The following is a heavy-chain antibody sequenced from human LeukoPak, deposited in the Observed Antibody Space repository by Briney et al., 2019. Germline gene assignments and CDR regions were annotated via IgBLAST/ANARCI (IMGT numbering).Heavy chain of an antibody. CDR1: GDSINSGSYY. J-gene: IGHJ4*02. V-gene: IGHV4-61*02. D-gene: IGHD6-13*01. CDR3: ASEIAAAGTLYYFDY. CDR2: IYTSGST. Sequence: SQTLSLTCTVSGDSINSGSYYWSWIRQPAGKGLEWIGRIYTSGSTNYNPSLKSRVTISVDTSKNQFSLKLSSVTAADTAVYYCASEIAAAGTLYYFDYWGQGTLVTVSS.